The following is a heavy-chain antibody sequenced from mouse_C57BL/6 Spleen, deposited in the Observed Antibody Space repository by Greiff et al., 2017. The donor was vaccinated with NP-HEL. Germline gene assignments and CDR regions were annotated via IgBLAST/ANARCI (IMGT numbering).Heavy chain of an antibody. V-gene: IGHV1-69*01. CDR1: GYTFTDYC. D-gene: IGHD1-1*01. Sequence: QVQLQQSGAELVMPGASVKLSCKASGYTFTDYCMHWVKQRTEQGLEWIGEIDPSDGDTKYDQKFKGKSTLTVDKSSSTAYMQLSSLTSEDAAVYDCARKGAYYDGGPVDYWGQGTTLTVSS. CDR2: IDPSDGDT. CDR3: ARKGAYYDGGPVDY. J-gene: IGHJ2*01.